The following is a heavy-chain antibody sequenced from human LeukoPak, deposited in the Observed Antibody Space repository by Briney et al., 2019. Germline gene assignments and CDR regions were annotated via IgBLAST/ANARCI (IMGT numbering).Heavy chain of an antibody. CDR2: IWYDGSNK. V-gene: IGHV3-33*08. Sequence: GGSLRLSCAASGFTFSSYGMHWVRQAPGKGLEWVAVIWYDGSNKYYAGSVKGRFTISRDNSKNTLYLQMNSLRAEDTAVYYCAREWGSTSYYYGMDVWGQGTTVTVSS. D-gene: IGHD2-2*01. CDR1: GFTFSSYG. J-gene: IGHJ6*02. CDR3: AREWGSTSYYYGMDV.